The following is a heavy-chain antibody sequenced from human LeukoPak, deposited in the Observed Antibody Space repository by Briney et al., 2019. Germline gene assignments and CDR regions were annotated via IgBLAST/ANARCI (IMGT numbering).Heavy chain of an antibody. CDR3: ARDWRPTYFDY. D-gene: IGHD3-3*01. CDR1: GFTFSSYW. Sequence: GGSLRLSCAASGFTFSSYWMSWVRQAPGKXXXWVANIKQDGSEKYYVDSVKGRFTISRDNAKNSLYLQMNSLRAEDTAVYYCARDWRPTYFDYWGQGTLVTVSS. J-gene: IGHJ4*02. V-gene: IGHV3-7*03. CDR2: IKQDGSEK.